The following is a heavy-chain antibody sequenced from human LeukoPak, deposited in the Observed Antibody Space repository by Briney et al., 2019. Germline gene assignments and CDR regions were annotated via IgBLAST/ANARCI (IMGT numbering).Heavy chain of an antibody. D-gene: IGHD6-13*01. CDR3: ARDVPSSSWYDAFDI. CDR1: GGSISSYY. J-gene: IGHJ3*02. V-gene: IGHV4-4*07. CDR2: IYTSGST. Sequence: SETLSLTCTVSGGSISSYYWSWIRQPAGKGLEWIGRIYTSGSTNYNPSLKSRVTMSVDTSKNQFSLKLSSVTAADTAVYYCARDVPSSSWYDAFDIWGQGTMVTVSS.